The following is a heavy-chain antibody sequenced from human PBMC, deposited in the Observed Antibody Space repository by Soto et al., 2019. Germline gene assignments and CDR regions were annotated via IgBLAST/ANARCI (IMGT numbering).Heavy chain of an antibody. D-gene: IGHD5-18*01. J-gene: IGHJ6*02. V-gene: IGHV3-30-3*01. CDR3: ARGGYSYGYDHYYYYGMDV. Sequence: QVQLVESGGGVVQPGRSLRLSCAASGFTFSSFAMHWVRQAPGKGLXWVAVISYDGSNKYYADSVKGRFTISRDNSKNTLYLQXNSLRAEDTAVYYCARGGYSYGYDHYYYYGMDVWGQGTTVTVSS. CDR2: ISYDGSNK. CDR1: GFTFSSFA.